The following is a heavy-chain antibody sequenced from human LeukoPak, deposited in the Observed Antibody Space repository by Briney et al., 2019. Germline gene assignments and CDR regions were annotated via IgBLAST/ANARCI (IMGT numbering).Heavy chain of an antibody. Sequence: SQTLSLTCTVSGGSISSGGYYWSWIRQPPGKGLEWIGYIYHSGSTYYNPSLKSRVTISVDTSKNQFSLKLSSVTAADTAVYYCARAPDYYGSGTSGYWGQGTLVTVSS. CDR3: ARAPDYYGSGTSGY. CDR1: GGSISSGGYY. V-gene: IGHV4-30-2*05. D-gene: IGHD3-10*01. CDR2: IYHSGST. J-gene: IGHJ4*02.